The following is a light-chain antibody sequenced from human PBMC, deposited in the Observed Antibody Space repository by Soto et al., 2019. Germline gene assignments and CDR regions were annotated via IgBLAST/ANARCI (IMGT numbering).Light chain of an antibody. CDR2: WAS. J-gene: IGKJ2*01. Sequence: DIVMTQSPDSLAVSLGERATINCKSSQNILYNSGKKSFLGWYQQRPGQPPKLLISWASTRESGVPDRLSGSGSATVVTLIIAKLQAEDVAVYYCHQYYSVPYTLDRGTRV. CDR1: QNILYNSGKKSF. CDR3: HQYYSVPYT. V-gene: IGKV4-1*01.